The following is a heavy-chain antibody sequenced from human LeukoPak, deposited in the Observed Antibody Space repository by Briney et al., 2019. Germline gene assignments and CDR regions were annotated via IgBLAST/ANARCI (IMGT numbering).Heavy chain of an antibody. CDR2: IFYSGST. CDR1: GYSITSGYY. J-gene: IGHJ3*02. D-gene: IGHD3-10*01. CDR3: AKSNGYGLVDI. V-gene: IGHV4-38-2*01. Sequence: SETLSLTCSVSGYSITSGYYWGWIRQPPGKGLEWIGNIFYSGSTYYSPSLRSRVTISLDTSRNQFSLKLNSVTAADTAVYYCAKSNGYGLVDIWGQGTMVTVSS.